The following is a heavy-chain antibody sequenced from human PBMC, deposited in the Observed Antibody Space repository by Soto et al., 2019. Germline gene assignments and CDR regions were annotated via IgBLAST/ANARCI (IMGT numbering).Heavy chain of an antibody. D-gene: IGHD1-7*01. CDR1: GYIFSGYG. CDR3: ARDGIGGTIFRGYFDY. J-gene: IGHJ4*02. Sequence: QAQLVESGGGVVQPGRSLRLSCAASGYIFSGYGMHWVRQAPGKGLEWVAVIRYDGSNIYYADSVKGRFTISRDNSQSMLYLQMNSLGAEDTAVCYCARDGIGGTIFRGYFDYWGQGTLVTVSS. CDR2: IRYDGSNI. V-gene: IGHV3-33*01.